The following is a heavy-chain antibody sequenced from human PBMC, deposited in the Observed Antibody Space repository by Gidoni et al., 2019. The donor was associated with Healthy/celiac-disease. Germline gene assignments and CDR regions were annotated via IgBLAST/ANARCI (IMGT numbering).Heavy chain of an antibody. CDR3: ASWLERLGFFDY. Sequence: CTVSGGSISSYYWSWIRQPPGKGLEWIGYIYYSGSTNYNPSLKSRVTISVDTSKNQFSLKLSSVTAADTAVYYCASWLERLGFFDYWGQGTLVTVSS. V-gene: IGHV4-59*01. CDR2: IYYSGST. J-gene: IGHJ4*02. CDR1: GGSISSYY. D-gene: IGHD1-1*01.